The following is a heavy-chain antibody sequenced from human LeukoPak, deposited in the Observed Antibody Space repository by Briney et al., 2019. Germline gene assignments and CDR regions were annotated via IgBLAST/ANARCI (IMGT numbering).Heavy chain of an antibody. CDR1: GYSISSGYY. Sequence: SETLSLTCAVSGYSISSGYYWGWIRQPPGKGLEWIGSIYHSGSTYYNPSLKSRVTISVDTSKNQFSLKLSSVTAADTAVYYCARAPHPYSSGWYRRAFDIWGQGTMVTVSS. V-gene: IGHV4-38-2*01. D-gene: IGHD6-19*01. CDR2: IYHSGST. J-gene: IGHJ3*02. CDR3: ARAPHPYSSGWYRRAFDI.